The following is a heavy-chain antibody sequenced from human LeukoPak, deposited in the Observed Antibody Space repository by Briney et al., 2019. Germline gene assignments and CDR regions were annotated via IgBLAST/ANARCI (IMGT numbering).Heavy chain of an antibody. CDR2: ISRSGCTI. CDR3: ASNYAYYYDSSGYYTT. CDR1: GFTFSDYY. D-gene: IGHD3-22*01. J-gene: IGHJ5*02. Sequence: GGSLRLSCAASGFTFSDYYMSWIRQAPGKGLEWVSYISRSGCTIYYADSLKGRFTISRDNAKNSLYLQMNSLRAEDTAVYYCASNYAYYYDSSGYYTTWGQGTLVTVSS. V-gene: IGHV3-11*01.